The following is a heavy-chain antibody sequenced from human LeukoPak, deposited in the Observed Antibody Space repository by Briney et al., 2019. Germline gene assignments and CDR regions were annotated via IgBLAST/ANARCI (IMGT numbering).Heavy chain of an antibody. CDR3: AKDTSLKAAGTADY. V-gene: IGHV3-30*18. J-gene: IGHJ4*02. D-gene: IGHD6-13*01. CDR2: ISFDGSNK. Sequence: GGSLRLSCAASGFTFSAYGMHWVRQAPGKGLEWVAVISFDGSNKYYADSVKGRFTISRDNSKNTLYLQMNSLRAEDTAVYYCAKDTSLKAAGTADYWGQGTLVTVSS. CDR1: GFTFSAYG.